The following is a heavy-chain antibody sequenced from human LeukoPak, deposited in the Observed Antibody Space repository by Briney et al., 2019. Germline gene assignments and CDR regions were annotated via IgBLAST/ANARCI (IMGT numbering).Heavy chain of an antibody. D-gene: IGHD3-22*01. V-gene: IGHV3-30*04. J-gene: IGHJ6*02. CDR1: GFTFSSYA. CDR2: ISYDGSNK. CDR3: ARDLGYYDSSGYYPYYYYYGMDI. Sequence: TGGSLRLSCAASGFTFSSYAMHWVRQAPGKGLEWVAVISYDGSNKYYADSVKGRFTISRDNSKNTLYLQTNSLRAEDTAVYYCARDLGYYDSSGYYPYYYYYGMDIWGQGTTVTVSS.